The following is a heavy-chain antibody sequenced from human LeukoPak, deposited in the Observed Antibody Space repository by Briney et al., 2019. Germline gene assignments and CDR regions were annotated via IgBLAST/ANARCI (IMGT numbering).Heavy chain of an antibody. CDR1: GYTFTGYY. CDR2: INPNSGGT. J-gene: IGHJ4*02. V-gene: IGHV1-2*02. Sequence: ASVKVSCKASGYTFTGYYMHWVRQAPGQGLEWMGWINPNSGGTNYAQKFQGRVTMTRDTSISTAYMELSRLRSDDTAVYYCARPVRPNYYDSSGYYGYWGQGTLVTVSS. D-gene: IGHD3-22*01. CDR3: ARPVRPNYYDSSGYYGY.